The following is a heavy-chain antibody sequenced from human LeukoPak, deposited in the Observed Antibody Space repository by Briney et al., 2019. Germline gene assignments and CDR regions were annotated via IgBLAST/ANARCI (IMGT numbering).Heavy chain of an antibody. CDR3: ERGDTAMAKYYYYGMDV. V-gene: IGHV3-30*04. J-gene: IGHJ6*04. CDR2: ILYDGSNT. Sequence: AESLSLSCAASGFSFSSYSMHWVRHPPREGLGWEAVILYDGSNTYYTDSVTDRSTISRDTSKNTLNLEKNRLRAEDTAVYYCERGDTAMAKYYYYGMDVWGKGTTVTVSS. D-gene: IGHD5-18*01. CDR1: GFSFSSYS.